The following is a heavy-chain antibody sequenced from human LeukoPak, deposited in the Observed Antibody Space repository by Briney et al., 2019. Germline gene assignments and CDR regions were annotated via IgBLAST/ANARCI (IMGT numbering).Heavy chain of an antibody. CDR3: ARAYSGSYGDAFDI. D-gene: IGHD1-26*01. Sequence: GGSLRLSCAVSGFTFSSYSMNWVRQAPGKGLEWVSYISSSSSTIYYADSVKGRFTISRDNAKNSLYLQMNSLRAEDTAVYYCARAYSGSYGDAFDIWGQGTMVTVSS. J-gene: IGHJ3*02. CDR1: GFTFSSYS. V-gene: IGHV3-48*04. CDR2: ISSSSSTI.